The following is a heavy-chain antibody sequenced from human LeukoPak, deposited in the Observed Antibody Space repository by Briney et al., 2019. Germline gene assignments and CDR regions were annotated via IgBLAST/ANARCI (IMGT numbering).Heavy chain of an antibody. CDR3: ARAGVDTSGYYYQGFDY. J-gene: IGHJ4*02. V-gene: IGHV3-30*04. CDR2: MSYDGSYK. D-gene: IGHD3-3*01. Sequence: GRSLRLSCAASGFTFSSYAMHWVRQAPGKGLEWVALMSYDGSYKYYADSVKGRFTISRDNAKNSLYLQVNSLTAEDTAVYYCARAGVDTSGYYYQGFDYWGQGTLVTVSS. CDR1: GFTFSSYA.